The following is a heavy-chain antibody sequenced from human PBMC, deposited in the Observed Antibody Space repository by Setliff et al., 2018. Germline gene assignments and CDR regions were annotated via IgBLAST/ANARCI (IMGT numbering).Heavy chain of an antibody. CDR1: GLSYINDW. J-gene: IGHJ4*02. V-gene: IGHV3-7*01. CDR2: INPHGSEK. Sequence: PGGSLRLSCTASGLSYINDWVSWVRQAPGKGLEWLASINPHGSEKYYADSVKGRFTIFRDNAKNSLSLQMNNLRTEDTAVYYCFGAGTCSYWGQGTLVTVSS. CDR3: FGAGTCSY. D-gene: IGHD3-10*01.